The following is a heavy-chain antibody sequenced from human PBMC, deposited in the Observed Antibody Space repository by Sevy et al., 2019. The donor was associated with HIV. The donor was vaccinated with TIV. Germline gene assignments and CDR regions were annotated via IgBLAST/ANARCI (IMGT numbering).Heavy chain of an antibody. CDR3: AKTINSGGGVVPAANYYYYGLDV. Sequence: GGFLRLSCAASGFTFSGYAMNWVRQAPGKGLEWVSAINGKGRSTHYADSVEGRLTISRDNSKNTLYLQMNSLRAEDTAVYYCAKTINSGGGVVPAANYYYYGLDVWGQGTTVTVSS. CDR1: GFTFSGYA. D-gene: IGHD2-2*01. CDR2: INGKGRST. J-gene: IGHJ6*02. V-gene: IGHV3-23*01.